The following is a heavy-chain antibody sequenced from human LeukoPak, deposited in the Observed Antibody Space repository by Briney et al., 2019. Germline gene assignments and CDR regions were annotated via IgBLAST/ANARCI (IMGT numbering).Heavy chain of an antibody. CDR2: IKQDGSEK. J-gene: IGHJ4*02. CDR3: ARQQLSGSYGYFDY. Sequence: PGGSLRLSCAASGFTFSSYWMSWVRQAPGKGLEWVANIKQDGSEKYYVDSVKGRFTVSRDNAKNSLYLQMNSLRAEDTAVYYCARQQLSGSYGYFDYWGQGTLVTVSS. V-gene: IGHV3-7*01. D-gene: IGHD1-26*01. CDR1: GFTFSSYW.